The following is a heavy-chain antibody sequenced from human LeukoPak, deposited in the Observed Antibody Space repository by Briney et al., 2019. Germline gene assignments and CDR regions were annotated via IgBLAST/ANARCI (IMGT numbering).Heavy chain of an antibody. Sequence: GASVKVSCKASGGTFSSYAISWVRQAPGQGLEWMGGIIPIFGTANYAQKFQGRVTITADESTSTAYMELSSLRSEDTAVYYCAREAVAGHYYYYGMDVWGQGTTVTVSS. CDR1: GGTFSSYA. CDR3: AREAVAGHYYYYGMDV. D-gene: IGHD6-19*01. V-gene: IGHV1-69*13. CDR2: IIPIFGTA. J-gene: IGHJ6*02.